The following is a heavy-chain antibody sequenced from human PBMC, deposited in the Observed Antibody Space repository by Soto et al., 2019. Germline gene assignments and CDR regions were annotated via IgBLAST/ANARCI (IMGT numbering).Heavy chain of an antibody. V-gene: IGHV1-2*04. CDR1: GYTFTGYY. Sequence: ASVKVSCKASGYTFTGYYMHWVRQAPGQGLEWMGWINPNSGGTNYAQKFQGWVTMTRDTSISTAYMELSRLRSDDTAVYYCARHGGYCSGGSCYPADIWGQGTMVTVSS. D-gene: IGHD2-15*01. CDR2: INPNSGGT. CDR3: ARHGGYCSGGSCYPADI. J-gene: IGHJ3*02.